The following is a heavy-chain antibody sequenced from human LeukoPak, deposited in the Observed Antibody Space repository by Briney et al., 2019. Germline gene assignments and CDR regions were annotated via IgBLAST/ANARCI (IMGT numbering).Heavy chain of an antibody. CDR1: GYTFIDYY. J-gene: IGHJ4*02. CDR3: ARSLASCGGDCYSDDY. D-gene: IGHD2-21*02. CDR2: INPNSGGT. Sequence: GASVKVSCKASGYTFIDYYIHWVRQAPGQGLEWMGWINPNSGGTNYAQRFQGRVTMTRDTSISTAYMGLSGLRSDDTAVYYCARSLASCGGDCYSDDYWGQGTLVTVSP. V-gene: IGHV1-2*02.